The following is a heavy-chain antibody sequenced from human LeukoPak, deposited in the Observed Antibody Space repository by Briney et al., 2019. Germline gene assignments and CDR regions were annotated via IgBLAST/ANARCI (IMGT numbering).Heavy chain of an antibody. V-gene: IGHV2-5*01. CDR3: AHSLFGSQRNDVFVS. CDR1: GFSLSTSEVG. CDR2: IYWNDDK. D-gene: IGHD3-3*01. Sequence: SGPTLVNPTQTLELTCTFSGFSLSTSEVGVAWIRQPPGKALESLALIYWNDDKNYRSSLKNRLTITKDTFKNQVALTMTNMDPVDTATDYCAHSLFGSQRNDVFVSWGQGTLVTVSS. J-gene: IGHJ4*02.